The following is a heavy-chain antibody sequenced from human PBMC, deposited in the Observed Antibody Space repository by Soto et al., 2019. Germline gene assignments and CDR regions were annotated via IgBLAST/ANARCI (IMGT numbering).Heavy chain of an antibody. Sequence: SETLSLTCTVSGGSISSSSYYWGWIRQPPGKGLEWIGSIYYSGSTYYNPSLKSRVTISVDTSKNQFSLKLSSVTAADTAVYYCARQRAEITIFGVVINSYGMGVWGQGTTVTVSS. CDR2: IYYSGST. V-gene: IGHV4-39*01. D-gene: IGHD3-3*01. J-gene: IGHJ6*02. CDR3: ARQRAEITIFGVVINSYGMGV. CDR1: GGSISSSSYY.